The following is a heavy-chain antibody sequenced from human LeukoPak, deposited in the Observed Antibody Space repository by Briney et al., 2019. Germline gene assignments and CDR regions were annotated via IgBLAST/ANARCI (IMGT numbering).Heavy chain of an antibody. D-gene: IGHD4-17*01. V-gene: IGHV4-61*02. Sequence: SETLSLTCTVSGGSISSGTYYWSWLRQPAGKGLEWIARIYTSGSTNYNPSLKSRVTLSGDTSKNQFFLRLSSVTAADTAVYYCARDYGDSWFDPWGQGTLVIVSS. CDR1: GGSISSGTYY. CDR2: IYTSGST. CDR3: ARDYGDSWFDP. J-gene: IGHJ5*02.